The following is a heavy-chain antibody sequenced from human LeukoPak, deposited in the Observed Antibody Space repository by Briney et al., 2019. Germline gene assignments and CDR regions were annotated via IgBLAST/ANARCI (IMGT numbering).Heavy chain of an antibody. Sequence: GGSLRLSCAASGFTFSSYAMSWVRQAPGKGLEWVSAISGSGGSTYYADSVKGRFTISRDNSKNTLYLQMNSLRAEDTAVYYCARDLRIAAAGTLRYWGQGTLVTVSS. CDR3: ARDLRIAAAGTLRY. D-gene: IGHD6-13*01. V-gene: IGHV3-23*01. CDR1: GFTFSSYA. J-gene: IGHJ4*02. CDR2: ISGSGGST.